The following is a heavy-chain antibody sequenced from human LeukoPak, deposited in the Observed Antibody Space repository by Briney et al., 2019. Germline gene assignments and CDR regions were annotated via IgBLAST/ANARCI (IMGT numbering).Heavy chain of an antibody. Sequence: ASVKVSCKASGYTFTGYYMHWVRQAPGQGLEWMGWINPNSGGTNYAQKFQGRVTMTRDTSINTAYMELSSLKSDDTAVYYCARDPAVAVDYWGQGTLVTVSS. J-gene: IGHJ4*02. CDR1: GYTFTGYY. D-gene: IGHD6-19*01. V-gene: IGHV1-2*02. CDR2: INPNSGGT. CDR3: ARDPAVAVDY.